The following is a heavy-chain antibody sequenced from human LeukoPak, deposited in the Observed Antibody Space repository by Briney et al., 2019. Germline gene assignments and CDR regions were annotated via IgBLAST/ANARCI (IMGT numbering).Heavy chain of an antibody. V-gene: IGHV3-23*01. J-gene: IGHJ4*02. D-gene: IGHD1-1*01. CDR1: GFTFSSYS. Sequence: PGRSLRLSCAASGFTFSSYSMSWVRQPPGKGLEWVSAISGSGGRTYYADYVKGRFTISRDNHKNTLYLQVNSLRAEDTAVYYCASIPGYPPAGYFDCWGQGTLVTVSS. CDR2: ISGSGGRT. CDR3: ASIPGYPPAGYFDC.